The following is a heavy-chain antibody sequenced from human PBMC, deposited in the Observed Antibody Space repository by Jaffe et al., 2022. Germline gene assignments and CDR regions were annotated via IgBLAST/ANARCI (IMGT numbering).Heavy chain of an antibody. D-gene: IGHD3-16*02. Sequence: QVQLVQSGAEVKKPGASVKVSCKASGYTFTGYYMHWVRQAPGQGLEWMGRINPNSGGTNYAQKFQGRVTMTRDTSISTAYMELSRLRSDDTAVYYCARDLGELSLDPLVFDYWGQGTLVTVSS. CDR1: GYTFTGYY. CDR3: ARDLGELSLDPLVFDY. V-gene: IGHV1-2*06. J-gene: IGHJ4*02. CDR2: INPNSGGT.